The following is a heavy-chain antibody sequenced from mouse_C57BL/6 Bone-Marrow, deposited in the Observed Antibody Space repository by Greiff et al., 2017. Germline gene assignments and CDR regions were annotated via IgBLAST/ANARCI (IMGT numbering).Heavy chain of an antibody. D-gene: IGHD3-2*02. CDR1: GFNIKDYY. CDR2: IDPEDGET. Sequence: EVHLVESGAELVKPGASVKLSCTASGFNIKDYYMHWVKQRTEQGLEWIGRIDPEDGETKYAPKFQGKATITADTSSNTAYLQLSSLTSEDTAVDYCAERQLRYYYAMDYWGQGTSVTVAS. V-gene: IGHV14-2*01. J-gene: IGHJ4*01. CDR3: AERQLRYYYAMDY.